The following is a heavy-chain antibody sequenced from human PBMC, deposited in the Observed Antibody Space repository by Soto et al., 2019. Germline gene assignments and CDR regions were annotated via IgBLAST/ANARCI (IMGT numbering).Heavy chain of an antibody. Sequence: EAQLLESGGGLVQPGGSLRLSCVASGFTFSTYAMSWVRQAPGKGLEWVSALSPSGGETYYADSVKGRFTISRDNSMNALYLQMNSLRVGDTAVYYCAHPRGYGVFDAYDIWGQGTMVTVSS. CDR1: GFTFSTYA. D-gene: IGHD4-17*01. CDR2: LSPSGGET. V-gene: IGHV3-23*01. J-gene: IGHJ3*02. CDR3: AHPRGYGVFDAYDI.